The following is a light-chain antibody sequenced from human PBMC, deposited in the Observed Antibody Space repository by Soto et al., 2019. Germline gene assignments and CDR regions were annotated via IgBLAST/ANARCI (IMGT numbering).Light chain of an antibody. V-gene: IGKV3-15*01. CDR2: GAS. CDR1: QSVTYN. Sequence: EVEMTDSRGTLSASTGDRVTLSCRASQSVTYNLAWYQQRPGQAPRLLIYGASTRATGIPPRFSGRGSGTDFTLTISSLQPEDVAAYYCQKYNSAPLTFGGGTMVDI. J-gene: IGKJ4*01. CDR3: QKYNSAPLT.